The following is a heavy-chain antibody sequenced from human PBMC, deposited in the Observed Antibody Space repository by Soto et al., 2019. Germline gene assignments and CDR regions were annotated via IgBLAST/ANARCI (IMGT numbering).Heavy chain of an antibody. V-gene: IGHV4-59*01. Sequence: PSETLSLTCPLSGGSISCYYWSWIRQPPGKGLEWIGYVYYSGSTKYNPSLESRVTISVDMSNNQFSLMLTSVTAADTAVYYCAKYRRTDAEGYRLDFWGQGTLVTVSS. J-gene: IGHJ4*02. CDR2: VYYSGST. CDR1: GGSISCYY. CDR3: AKYRRTDAEGYRLDF. D-gene: IGHD5-12*01.